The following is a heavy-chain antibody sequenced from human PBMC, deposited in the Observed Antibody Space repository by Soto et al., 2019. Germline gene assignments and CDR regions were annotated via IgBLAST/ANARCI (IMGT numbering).Heavy chain of an antibody. D-gene: IGHD3-3*01. Sequence: EVQLVESGGGLVQPGGSLKLSCAASGFTFSGSAMHWVRQASGKGLEWVGRIRSKPNNYATAYGASVKGRFTLSRDDSKNTAYLQMNSLNTEDRAVYYCSRQASDFWSGKPQYYMDVWGKGTTVTVSS. CDR1: GFTFSGSA. CDR2: IRSKPNNYAT. V-gene: IGHV3-73*01. CDR3: SRQASDFWSGKPQYYMDV. J-gene: IGHJ6*03.